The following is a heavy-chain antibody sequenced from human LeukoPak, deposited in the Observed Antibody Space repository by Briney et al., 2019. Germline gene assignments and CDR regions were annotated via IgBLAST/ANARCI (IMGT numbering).Heavy chain of an antibody. D-gene: IGHD3-10*01. CDR2: IYYSGST. J-gene: IGHJ4*02. CDR1: AGSISRSSYY. V-gene: IGHV4-39*01. CDR3: SRHMVRGTAGPDY. Sequence: PAETLSLTCTVSAGSISRSSYYWGWIRQPPGKGLEWIGSIYYSGSTYYNPSLKSRVTISVDTSRNQFALKVSSVTAADTAVYFCSRHMVRGTAGPDYWGQGTLVTVSS.